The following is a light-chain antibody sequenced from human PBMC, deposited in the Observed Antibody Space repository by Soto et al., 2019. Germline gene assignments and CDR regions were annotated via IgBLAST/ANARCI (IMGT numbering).Light chain of an antibody. Sequence: QSVLTQPPSASGSPGESVTVSCTGASSDVGRYDYVSWYQQHPGKAPKLLIYGVTDRPSGVSNRFSGSKSGNTASLTISGLQAEDEAEYYCSSYTNINTRACVFGTGTKLTVL. CDR1: SSDVGRYDY. J-gene: IGLJ1*01. V-gene: IGLV2-14*01. CDR2: GVT. CDR3: SSYTNINTRACV.